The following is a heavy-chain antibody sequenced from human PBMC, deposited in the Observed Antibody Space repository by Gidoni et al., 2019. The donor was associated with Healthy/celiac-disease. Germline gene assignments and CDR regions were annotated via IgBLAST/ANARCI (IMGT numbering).Heavy chain of an antibody. V-gene: IGHV3-48*03. CDR3: ARVDYGDYGY. CDR2: ISSSGSTI. J-gene: IGHJ4*02. Sequence: EVQLVESGGGLVQPGWSLRLSCAASGFTFSRYEMNWFSHAPWKGLEWVSSISSSGSTIDYADSVKGRFTIARDNAKNSRYLQRNSLRAEDTAVYYCARVDYGDYGYWGQGTLVTVSS. D-gene: IGHD4-17*01. CDR1: GFTFSRYE.